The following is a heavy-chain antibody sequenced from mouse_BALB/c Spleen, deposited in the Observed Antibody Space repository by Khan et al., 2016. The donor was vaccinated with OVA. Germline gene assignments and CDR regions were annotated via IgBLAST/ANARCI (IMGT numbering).Heavy chain of an antibody. CDR3: ARVNGSTGVDN. J-gene: IGHJ2*01. CDR1: GFTFSRHP. D-gene: IGHD1-1*01. Sequence: EVELVESGGGLVKPGGSLKCSCAAPGFTFSRHPMSWVRQTPEKRLEWVASIGSGGSNYYPDSVKGRFTISRDNARNILYLQMSSLRSDDSAISYCARVNGSTGVDNWGQGTTLTVSS. V-gene: IGHV5-6-5*01. CDR2: IGSGGSN.